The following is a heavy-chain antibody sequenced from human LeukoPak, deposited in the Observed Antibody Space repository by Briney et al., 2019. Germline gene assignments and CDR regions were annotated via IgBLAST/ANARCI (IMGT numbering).Heavy chain of an antibody. V-gene: IGHV3-23*01. CDR2: ISGGGGST. Sequence: GGSLRLSCAASGFTFSNAWMNWVRQAPGKGLEWVSTISGGGGSTYYADSVKGRFTISRDNSKNTLYLQVNSLRAEDTAVYYCAKGGKWDVTPFDYWGQGTLVTVSS. CDR1: GFTFSNAW. CDR3: AKGGKWDVTPFDY. D-gene: IGHD1-26*01. J-gene: IGHJ4*02.